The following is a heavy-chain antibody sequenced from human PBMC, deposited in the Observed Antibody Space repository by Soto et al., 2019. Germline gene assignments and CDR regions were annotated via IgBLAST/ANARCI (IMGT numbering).Heavy chain of an antibody. V-gene: IGHV3-23*01. Sequence: EVQLLESGGGLIQPGRSLRLSCAASGFSFGVYAMSWVRQAPGKGLEWVATISGGIGSTYYADAVKGRFTISRDISRSTLDLQMNSLSVEDTVLYYCAKLRGRGIFEYWGQGTMVTISS. J-gene: IGHJ4*02. CDR2: ISGGIGST. D-gene: IGHD1-26*01. CDR3: AKLRGRGIFEY. CDR1: GFSFGVYA.